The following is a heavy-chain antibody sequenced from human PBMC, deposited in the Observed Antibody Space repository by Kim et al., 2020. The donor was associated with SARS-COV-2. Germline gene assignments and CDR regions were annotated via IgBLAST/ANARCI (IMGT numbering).Heavy chain of an antibody. Sequence: SVKVSCKASGGTFSSYAISWVRQAPGQGLEWMGGIIPIFGTANYAQKFQGRVTITADKSTSTAYMELSSLRSEDTAVYYCASSRHRRRAGYYYYGMDVWGQGTTVTVSS. V-gene: IGHV1-69*06. CDR3: ASSRHRRRAGYYYYGMDV. D-gene: IGHD6-13*01. CDR1: GGTFSSYA. J-gene: IGHJ6*02. CDR2: IIPIFGTA.